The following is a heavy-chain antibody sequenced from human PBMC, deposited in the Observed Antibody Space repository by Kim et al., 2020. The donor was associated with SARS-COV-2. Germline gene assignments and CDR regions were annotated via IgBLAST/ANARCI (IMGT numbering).Heavy chain of an antibody. Sequence: GESLKISCKGSGYSFTSYWIGWVRQMPGKGLEWMGIIYPGDSDTRYSPSFQGQVTISADKSISTAYLQWSSLKASDTAMYYCARLDGIAAAGSLGWYFDLWGRGTLVTVSS. J-gene: IGHJ2*01. CDR3: ARLDGIAAAGSLGWYFDL. CDR1: GYSFTSYW. V-gene: IGHV5-51*01. D-gene: IGHD6-13*01. CDR2: IYPGDSDT.